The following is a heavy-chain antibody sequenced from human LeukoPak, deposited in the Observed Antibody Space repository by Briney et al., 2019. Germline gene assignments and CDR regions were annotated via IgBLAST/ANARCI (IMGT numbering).Heavy chain of an antibody. D-gene: IGHD5-24*01. V-gene: IGHV3-23*01. CDR2: IGASGEST. CDR3: AKDIQLST. Sequence: GGSLRLSCAASGLTFSAAAMTWVRQAPGKGLEWVSLIGASGESTYYADSVKGRFTISRDNSKNTLSLQMNSLRVEDTAMYFCAKDIQLSTWGLGTMVTVSS. J-gene: IGHJ3*01. CDR1: GLTFSAAA.